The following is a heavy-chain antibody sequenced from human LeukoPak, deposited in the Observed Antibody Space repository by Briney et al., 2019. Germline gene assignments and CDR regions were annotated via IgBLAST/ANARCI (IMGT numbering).Heavy chain of an antibody. CDR2: IIPIFGTA. J-gene: IGHJ5*02. D-gene: IGHD2-2*01. Sequence: GASVKVSCKASGGTFSNSAIGWVRQAPGQGLEWMGRIIPIFGTANYAQKFQGRVTITADESTSTAYMELSSLRSEDTAVYYCASQGIVVVPAAIGWFDPWGQGTLVTVSS. V-gene: IGHV1-69*15. CDR3: ASQGIVVVPAAIGWFDP. CDR1: GGTFSNSA.